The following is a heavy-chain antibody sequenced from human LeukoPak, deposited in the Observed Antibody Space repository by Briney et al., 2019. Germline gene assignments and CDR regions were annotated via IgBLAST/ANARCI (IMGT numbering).Heavy chain of an antibody. Sequence: PGGSLRLSCADSTVILTIYSIGCDRQAPGKGLEWVSAISGSGGSTYYADSVKGRFTISRYNSKNTLYLQMNSRRAERASLCYCEKRPKAIAPNAYCQNWGQGTLVTVSS. D-gene: IGHD2-2*02. CDR1: TVILTIYS. V-gene: IGHV3-23*01. J-gene: IGHJ1*01. CDR2: ISGSGGST. CDR3: EKRPKAIAPNAYCQN.